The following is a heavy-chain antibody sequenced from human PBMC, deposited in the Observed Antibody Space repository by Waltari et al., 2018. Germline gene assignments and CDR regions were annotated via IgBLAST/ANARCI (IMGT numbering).Heavy chain of an antibody. J-gene: IGHJ3*02. CDR2: IDRSATTV. Sequence: QAQVVESGGGLVKPGGSLRLSCTASGFIFSDYYMTWIRQAPGKGLEWLSYIDRSATTVYFADSVRGRFAISRDNAKSSLYLQMNSLRAEDTAVYYCARVSYYDFWSGYYRGNTFDIWGRGTMVTVSS. CDR1: GFIFSDYY. CDR3: ARVSYYDFWSGYYRGNTFDI. V-gene: IGHV3-11*04. D-gene: IGHD3-3*01.